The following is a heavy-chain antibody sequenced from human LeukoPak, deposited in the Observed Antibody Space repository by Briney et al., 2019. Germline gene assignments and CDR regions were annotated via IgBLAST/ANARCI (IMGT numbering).Heavy chain of an antibody. CDR1: GGSISSYY. CDR3: ARVDFYGVFDY. J-gene: IGHJ4*02. CDR2: IYYSGST. V-gene: IGHV4-59*01. D-gene: IGHD4-17*01. Sequence: PSGTLSLTCTVSGGSISSYYWSWIRQPPGKGLDWIGYIYYSGSTNYNPSLKSRVTISVDTSKNQFSLKLSSVTAADTAVYYCARVDFYGVFDYWGQGTLVTVSS.